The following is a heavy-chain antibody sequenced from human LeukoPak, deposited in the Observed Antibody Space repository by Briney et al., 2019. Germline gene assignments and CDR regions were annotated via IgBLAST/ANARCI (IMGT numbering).Heavy chain of an antibody. CDR2: TYYRSEWYY. CDR1: GDSVSSNSAT. CDR3: ARDNNYGSGNFDL. J-gene: IGHJ2*01. D-gene: IGHD3-10*01. Sequence: SQTLSLTCAISGDSVSSNSATWNWIRQSPSRGLEWLGSTYYRSEWYYDYSLSLRSRITITPDTTKSQLSLQLKSVTPEDTAVYYCARDNNYGSGNFDLWGRGTPVTVSS. V-gene: IGHV6-1*01.